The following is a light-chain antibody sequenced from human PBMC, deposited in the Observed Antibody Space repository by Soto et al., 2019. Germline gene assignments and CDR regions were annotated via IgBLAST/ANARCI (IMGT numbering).Light chain of an antibody. J-gene: IGKJ1*01. CDR1: QSINNN. V-gene: IGKV3-15*01. CDR3: QQYGSSPRT. CDR2: GAF. Sequence: EIVMTQSPVTLSVSPGERATLSCRASQSINNNLAWYQQKPGQAPSLLIYGAFTRATGIPARFSGTGSGTEFTLTIRRLEPDDFAVYYCQQYGSSPRTFGQGTKVDI.